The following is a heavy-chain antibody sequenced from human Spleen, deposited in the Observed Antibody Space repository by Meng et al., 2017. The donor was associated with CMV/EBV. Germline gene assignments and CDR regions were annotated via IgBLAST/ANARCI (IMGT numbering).Heavy chain of an antibody. D-gene: IGHD5-12*01. V-gene: IGHV1-69*04. CDR1: GGTFSSYT. Sequence: SVKVSCKASGGTFSSYTISWVRQAPGQGLEWMGRIIPILGIANYAQKFQGRVTITADKSTSTAYMELSSLRSEDTAVYYCAREGRRPTPPDIVATSYFDYWGQGTLVTVSS. CDR3: AREGRRPTPPDIVATSYFDY. CDR2: IIPILGIA. J-gene: IGHJ4*02.